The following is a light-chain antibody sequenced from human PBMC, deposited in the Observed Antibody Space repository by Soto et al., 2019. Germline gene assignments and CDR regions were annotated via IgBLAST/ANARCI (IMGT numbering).Light chain of an antibody. Sequence: EIVLTQSPGTLSLSPGERATLSCRASQSVSSSYLAWYQQKPGQAPRLLIYDASNRATGIPARFSGSGSGTDFTLTISSLEPEDFAVYYCQQRSNWSFTFGPGTKVDIK. J-gene: IGKJ3*01. V-gene: IGKV3-11*01. CDR3: QQRSNWSFT. CDR1: QSVSSSY. CDR2: DAS.